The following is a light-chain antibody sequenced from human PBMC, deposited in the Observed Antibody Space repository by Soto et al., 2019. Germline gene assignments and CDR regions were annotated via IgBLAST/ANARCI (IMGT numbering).Light chain of an antibody. CDR1: QSVNSY. Sequence: EIVLTQSPATLSLSPGERATLSCRASQSVNSYLACYHQKPGQAPRLLIYDATSRAIGNPARFSGSGSGTDFTLTISSLEPEDFAVYYCQQRSKWPVTFGGGTKVEIK. CDR3: QQRSKWPVT. V-gene: IGKV3-11*01. J-gene: IGKJ4*01. CDR2: DAT.